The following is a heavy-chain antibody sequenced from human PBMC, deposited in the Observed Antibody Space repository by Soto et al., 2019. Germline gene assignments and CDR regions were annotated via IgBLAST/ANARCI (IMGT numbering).Heavy chain of an antibody. V-gene: IGHV4-4*02. D-gene: IGHD6-19*01. Sequence: SETLSLTCAVSGDSVTTNKWWSWVRQPPGKGLEWIGEVYHTGLTNYNSSLKSRVTMSVDTSKNQFSLKLTSVTAADTAMYYCARDVAVPGESDRFDQWGQGTLVTVSS. CDR3: ARDVAVPGESDRFDQ. CDR1: GDSVTTNKW. CDR2: VYHTGLT. J-gene: IGHJ4*02.